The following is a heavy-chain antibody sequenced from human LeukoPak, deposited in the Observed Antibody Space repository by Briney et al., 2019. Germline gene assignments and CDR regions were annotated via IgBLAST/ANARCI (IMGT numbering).Heavy chain of an antibody. CDR1: GGSISSYY. CDR2: IYYSGST. V-gene: IGHV4-59*01. D-gene: IGHD3-22*01. Sequence: SETLSLTCTVSGGSISSYYWSWIRQPPGKGLEWIGYIYYSGSTNYNPSLKSRVSMSVGTSKIQFSLKLSSVTAADTAVYYCARESNGYYYGAFDIWGQGTMVTVSS. CDR3: ARESNGYYYGAFDI. J-gene: IGHJ3*02.